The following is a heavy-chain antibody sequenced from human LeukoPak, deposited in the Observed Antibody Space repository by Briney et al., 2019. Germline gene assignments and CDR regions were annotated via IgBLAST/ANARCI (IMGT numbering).Heavy chain of an antibody. D-gene: IGHD3-10*01. CDR3: ARARVTMVRGVIITTRFDY. CDR1: GFTFSSYW. J-gene: IGHJ4*02. CDR2: IKQDGSEK. Sequence: GGSLRLSCAASGFTFSSYWMSWVRQAPGKGLEWVANIKQDGSEKYYVDSVKGRFTISRDNAKNSLYLQMNSLRAEDTAVYYRARARVTMVRGVIITTRFDYWGQGTLVTVSS. V-gene: IGHV3-7*01.